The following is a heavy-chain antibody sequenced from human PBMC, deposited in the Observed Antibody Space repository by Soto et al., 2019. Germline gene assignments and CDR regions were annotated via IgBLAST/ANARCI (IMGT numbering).Heavy chain of an antibody. J-gene: IGHJ4*02. Sequence: GESLKISCKGSGYSFTSYWIGWVRQMPGKGLEWMGIIYPGDSDTRYSPSFQGQVTISADKSISTAYLQWSSLKASDTAMYYCARQGSGVVVVAATLIADYWGQGTLVTVSS. CDR3: ARQGSGVVVVAATLIADY. V-gene: IGHV5-51*01. CDR2: IYPGDSDT. CDR1: GYSFTSYW. D-gene: IGHD2-15*01.